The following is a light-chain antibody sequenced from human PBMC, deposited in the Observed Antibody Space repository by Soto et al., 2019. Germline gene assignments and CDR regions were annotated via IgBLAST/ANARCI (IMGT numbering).Light chain of an antibody. CDR3: QQYNSYWT. J-gene: IGKJ1*01. CDR2: KAS. V-gene: IGKV1-5*03. Sequence: HVSQVPSYLSASVGNSFTITCRASQSIRTWLAWYQQKPGSAPKLLIYKASTLDSGVTSRFSGNGSGTDFALTINNVKPEDCATYYCQQYNSYWTFSLGTRWIS. CDR1: QSIRTW.